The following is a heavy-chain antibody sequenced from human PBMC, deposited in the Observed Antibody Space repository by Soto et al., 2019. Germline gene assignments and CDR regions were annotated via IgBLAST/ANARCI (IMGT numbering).Heavy chain of an antibody. CDR1: GGSISSSSYY. J-gene: IGHJ6*02. Sequence: SETLSLTCTVSGGSISSSSYYWGWIRQPPGKGLEWIGSIYYSGSTYYNPSLKSRVTISVDTSKNQFSLKLSSVTAADTAVYYCARDRLDGSGFYGMDVWGQGTTVTVSS. V-gene: IGHV4-39*02. CDR3: ARDRLDGSGFYGMDV. CDR2: IYYSGST. D-gene: IGHD3-10*01.